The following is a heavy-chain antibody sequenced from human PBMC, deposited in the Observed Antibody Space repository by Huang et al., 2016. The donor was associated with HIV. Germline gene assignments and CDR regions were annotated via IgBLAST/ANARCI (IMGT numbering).Heavy chain of an antibody. Sequence: DVQLEESGGGLVKPGGSLRLSCEVSGIIFTSHTMNWVRQAPRKGLEWVSSISSSSSYIYYADAVKDRFTISRDNAKRSLFLQMNSLGAEDTAVYYCATANNWPPWFDYWGQGTLVTVSS. CDR3: ATANNWPPWFDY. J-gene: IGHJ4*02. CDR1: GIIFTSHT. D-gene: IGHD1-20*01. V-gene: IGHV3-21*01. CDR2: ISSSSSYI.